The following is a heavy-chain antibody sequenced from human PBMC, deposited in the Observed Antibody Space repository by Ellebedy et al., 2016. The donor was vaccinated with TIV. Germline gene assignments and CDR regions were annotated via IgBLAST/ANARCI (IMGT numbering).Heavy chain of an antibody. D-gene: IGHD3-3*01. CDR3: VGFGVFNL. V-gene: IGHV3-7*01. Sequence: PGGSLRLSCAAWGFSFSNFWMSCVRQAPGKGLEWVAHIKTDGSETDYVDSVKGRFTISRENDKNSLFLQMDGLRVDDSAVHYCVGFGVFNLWGRGAPVTVSS. CDR2: IKTDGSET. J-gene: IGHJ5*02. CDR1: GFSFSNFW.